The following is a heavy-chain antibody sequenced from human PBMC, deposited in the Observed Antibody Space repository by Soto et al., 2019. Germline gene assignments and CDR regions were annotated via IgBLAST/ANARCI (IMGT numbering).Heavy chain of an antibody. Sequence: SETLSLTCTVSGVSISSNGYYWGWIRQPPGKGLEWIGSIYYGGTTYYNPSLKSRVTISVDTSKNQFSLKLTSVTAADTAVYYCARRDSGGYPAIDHWGQGTRVT. D-gene: IGHD2-15*01. CDR2: IYYGGTT. CDR3: ARRDSGGYPAIDH. J-gene: IGHJ4*02. V-gene: IGHV4-39*01. CDR1: GVSISSNGYY.